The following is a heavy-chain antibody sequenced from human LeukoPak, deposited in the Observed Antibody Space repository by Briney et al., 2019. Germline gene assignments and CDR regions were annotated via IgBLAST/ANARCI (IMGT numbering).Heavy chain of an antibody. CDR1: GFSLGTSGMC. V-gene: IGHV2-70*20. CDR3: ARIQAYGGNSEGYYFNY. Sequence: ESGPALVKPTQTLTVTCTFSGFSLGTSGMCVSWVRQPPGKALEWLALIDWDDDKFYSTSLKTRLTISKDTSRNQVVLTVTNMDPVDTATYYCARIQAYGGNSEGYYFNYWGQGTLVTVSS. J-gene: IGHJ4*02. CDR2: IDWDDDK. D-gene: IGHD4-23*01.